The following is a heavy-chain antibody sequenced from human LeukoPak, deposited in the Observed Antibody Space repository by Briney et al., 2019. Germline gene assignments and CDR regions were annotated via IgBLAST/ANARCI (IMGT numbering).Heavy chain of an antibody. CDR3: ASSAPDHAFDI. Sequence: SXXVSCKASGGTFNSYAISWVRQAPGQGIEWMGGIIPIFGTANYAQKFQGRVTITADESTSTAYMELSSLRSEDTAVYYCASSAPDHAFDIWGQGTMATVSS. D-gene: IGHD1-14*01. J-gene: IGHJ3*02. V-gene: IGHV1-69*01. CDR2: IIPIFGTA. CDR1: GGTFNSYA.